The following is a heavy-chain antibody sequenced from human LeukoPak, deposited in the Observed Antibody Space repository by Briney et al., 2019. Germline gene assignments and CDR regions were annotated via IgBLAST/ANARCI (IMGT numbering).Heavy chain of an antibody. CDR1: GFTFSSYE. CDR2: ISVTSTHI. V-gene: IGHV3-21*01. Sequence: GGSLRLSCAASGFTFSSYEMNWVRQAPGKGLEWVSSISVTSTHIYYAASVKGRFTVSRDNAKNSLNLQMNSLRAEDTALYYCARGDASLQRNDALDIWGQGTMVSVSS. D-gene: IGHD3-16*01. CDR3: ARGDASLQRNDALDI. J-gene: IGHJ3*02.